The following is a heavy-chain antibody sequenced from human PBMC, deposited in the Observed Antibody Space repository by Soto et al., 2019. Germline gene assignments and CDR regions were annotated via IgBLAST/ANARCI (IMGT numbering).Heavy chain of an antibody. CDR2: ISGSGGST. V-gene: IGHV3-23*01. J-gene: IGHJ5*02. D-gene: IGHD1-1*01. Sequence: PGGSMRLSCAASGLPCGAFAVRWVRQAPGKGLEWVSAISGSGGSTYYADSVKGRFTISRDNSKNTLYLQMNSMRAENTAVYYCAKDMEFYPWGQGTLVTVSS. CDR3: AKDMEFYP. CDR1: GLPCGAFA.